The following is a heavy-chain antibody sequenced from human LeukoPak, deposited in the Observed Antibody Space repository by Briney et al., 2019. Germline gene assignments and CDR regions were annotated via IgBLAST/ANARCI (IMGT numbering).Heavy chain of an antibody. CDR3: ARSKWVVGATYFDY. V-gene: IGHV4-34*01. CDR2: INHSGST. D-gene: IGHD1-26*01. CDR1: GGSFSGYY. Sequence: SETLSLTCAVYGGSFSGYYWSWIRQPPGKGLEWTREINHSGSTNYNPSLRSRVTISVDTSKNQFSLKLSSVTAADTAVYYCARSKWVVGATYFDYWGQGTLVTVSS. J-gene: IGHJ4*02.